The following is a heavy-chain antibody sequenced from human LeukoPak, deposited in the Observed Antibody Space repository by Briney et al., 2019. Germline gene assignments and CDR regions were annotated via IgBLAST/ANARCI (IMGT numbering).Heavy chain of an antibody. D-gene: IGHD1-7*01. V-gene: IGHV3-74*01. CDR3: ATARNFRFEY. Sequence: GGSLRLSCATSGLTFRTTWMHWVRQAPGKGLMWVSRMNGEGTTIDYADSVKGRFTVSRDYAKNTLFLQMNNLRTEDTALYFCATARNFRFEYWGQGALVSVSA. CDR2: MNGEGTTI. CDR1: GLTFRTTW. J-gene: IGHJ4*02.